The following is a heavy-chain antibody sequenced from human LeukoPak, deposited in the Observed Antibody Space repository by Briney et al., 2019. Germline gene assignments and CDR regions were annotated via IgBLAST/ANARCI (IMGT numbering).Heavy chain of an antibody. V-gene: IGHV3-23*01. CDR2: ISGSGGST. CDR1: GFTFSSYA. D-gene: IGHD3-3*01. Sequence: QPGGSLRLSCAASGFTFSSYAMSWVRQAPGKGLEWVSAISGSGGSTYYADSVKGRFTISRDNSENTLYLQMNSLRAEDTAVYYCAKDIGAPGVDEEYYDFWSGVDYWGQGTLVTVSS. CDR3: AKDIGAPGVDEEYYDFWSGVDY. J-gene: IGHJ4*02.